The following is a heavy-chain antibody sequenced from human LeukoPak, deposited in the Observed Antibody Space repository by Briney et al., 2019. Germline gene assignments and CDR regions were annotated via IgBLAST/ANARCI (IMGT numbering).Heavy chain of an antibody. J-gene: IGHJ3*01. CDR3: TKATFDH. CDR1: EFAVSANY. Sequence: GGSLRLSCTCYEFAVSANYTSWVRQAPGKGLEWVSFIHPDGATSYAESVKGRFIISRDNSNNTLYLQINSLRVEDTAVYYCTKATFDHWGQGTMVVVSS. D-gene: IGHD5-12*01. CDR2: IHPDGAT. V-gene: IGHV3-53*01.